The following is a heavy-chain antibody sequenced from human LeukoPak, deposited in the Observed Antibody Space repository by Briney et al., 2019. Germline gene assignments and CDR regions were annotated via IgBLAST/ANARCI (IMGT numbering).Heavy chain of an antibody. V-gene: IGHV4-31*03. D-gene: IGHD5-12*01. J-gene: IGHJ4*02. CDR2: IYYSGST. Sequence: PSETLSLTCTVSGSSISSGGYYWSWIRQHPGKGLEWIGYIYYSGSTYYNPSLKSRVTISVDTSKNQFSLKLSSVTAADTAVYYCARDRVGYSGYDYLDYWGQGTLVTVSS. CDR3: ARDRVGYSGYDYLDY. CDR1: GSSISSGGYY.